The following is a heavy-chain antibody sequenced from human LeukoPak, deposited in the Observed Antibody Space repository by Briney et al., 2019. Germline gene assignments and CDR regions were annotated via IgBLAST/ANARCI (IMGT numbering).Heavy chain of an antibody. CDR1: GYSFPSYG. CDR3: ARHFYGSGTYYHFDY. V-gene: IGHV1-18*01. J-gene: IGHJ4*02. D-gene: IGHD3-10*01. Sequence: ASVKVSCKASGYSFPSYGISWVRQAPGQGPEWMGWISPYNDNTNYAQKLQGRATLTTDTSTSTAYMELRSLRSDDTAVYYCARHFYGSGTYYHFDYWGQGTLVTVSS. CDR2: ISPYNDNT.